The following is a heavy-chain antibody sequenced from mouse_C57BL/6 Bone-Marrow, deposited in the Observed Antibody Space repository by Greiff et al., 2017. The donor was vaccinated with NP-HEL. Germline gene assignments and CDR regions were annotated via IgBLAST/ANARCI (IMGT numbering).Heavy chain of an antibody. J-gene: IGHJ4*01. D-gene: IGHD2-4*01. V-gene: IGHV2-4*01. CDR1: GFSLTSYG. CDR2: IWSGGST. Sequence: QVQLKESGPGLVQPSQSLSITCTVSGFSLTSYGVHWVRQPPGKGLEWLGVIWSGGSTDYNAAFISRLSISKDNSKSQVFFKMNSLQADDTAIYYCAPQSTMITTEGLYAMDYWGQGTSVTVSS. CDR3: APQSTMITTEGLYAMDY.